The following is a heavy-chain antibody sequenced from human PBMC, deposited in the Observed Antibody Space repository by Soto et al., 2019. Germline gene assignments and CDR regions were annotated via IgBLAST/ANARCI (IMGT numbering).Heavy chain of an antibody. CDR1: GYTFTSYD. J-gene: IGHJ5*02. CDR3: ERGWGHQYYSHHANWFDP. D-gene: IGHD4-4*01. Sequence: QVQLVQSGAEVKKPGASVKVSCKASGYTFTSYDINWVRQATGQGREWMGWMNPNSGNTGYAQKFQGRVTMTRNTSISTAYMELSSLRSEDTAVYYCERGWGHQYYSHHANWFDPWGQGTLVTVSS. CDR2: MNPNSGNT. V-gene: IGHV1-8*01.